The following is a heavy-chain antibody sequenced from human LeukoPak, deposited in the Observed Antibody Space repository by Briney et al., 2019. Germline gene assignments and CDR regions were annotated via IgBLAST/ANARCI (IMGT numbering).Heavy chain of an antibody. CDR2: INPSGGST. V-gene: IGHV1-46*01. CDR3: ARDGGGSYSFVDY. J-gene: IGHJ4*02. Sequence: ASVKVSCKASGYAFTSYYMHWVRQAPGQGLERMGIINPSGGSTGYAEKFQGRVTMTRDTSTSTVYMELSSLTSEDTAVYYCARDGGGSYSFVDYWGQGTLVTVSS. D-gene: IGHD1-26*01. CDR1: GYAFTSYY.